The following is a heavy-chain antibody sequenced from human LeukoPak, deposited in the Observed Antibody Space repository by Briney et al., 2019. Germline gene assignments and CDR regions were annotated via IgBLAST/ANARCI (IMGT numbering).Heavy chain of an antibody. J-gene: IGHJ4*02. CDR3: ARVGGYNSPFVY. CDR1: GGSISSYY. D-gene: IGHD5-24*01. CDR2: IYYSGST. V-gene: IGHV4-59*01. Sequence: SETLSLTCTVSGGSISSYYWSWIRQPPGKGLEWIGYIYYSGSTNYNPSLKSRVTISVDTSKNQFSLKLSSVTAADTAVYYCARVGGYNSPFVYWGQGTLDTVSS.